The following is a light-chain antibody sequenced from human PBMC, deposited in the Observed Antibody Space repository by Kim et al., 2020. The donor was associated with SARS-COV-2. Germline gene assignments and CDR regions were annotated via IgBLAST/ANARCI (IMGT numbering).Light chain of an antibody. CDR1: QGIHKS. CDR2: GTS. J-gene: IGKJ5*01. CDR3: QPYFDTPIS. Sequence: DIRMTQSPSSLSASVGDKVTITCRASQGIHKSLAWYQQKTGKVPKLLVYGTSALAAGVPSRFSGSGSGAEYILTISSLQPEDLATYYGQPYFDTPISFGLGTRLEIK. V-gene: IGKV1-NL1*01.